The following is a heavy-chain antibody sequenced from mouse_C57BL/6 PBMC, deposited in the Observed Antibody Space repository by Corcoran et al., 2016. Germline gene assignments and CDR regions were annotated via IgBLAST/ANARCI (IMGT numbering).Heavy chain of an antibody. CDR2: INPNNGGT. CDR3: ARRVYGSSYGGSRDY. V-gene: IGHV1-26*01. Sequence: EVQLRQSGPELVKPEASVKISCKASGSTFSDYYMNWVKQSHGKSLEWIGDINPNNGGTSYNQKFKGKATLTVDKSSSTAYMELRSLTSEDSAVYYWARRVYGSSYGGSRDYWGQGTSVTVSS. CDR1: GSTFSDYY. J-gene: IGHJ4*01. D-gene: IGHD1-1*01.